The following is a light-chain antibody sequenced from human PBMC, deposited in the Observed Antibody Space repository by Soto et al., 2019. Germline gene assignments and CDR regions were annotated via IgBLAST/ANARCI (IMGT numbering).Light chain of an antibody. CDR3: QQSYRTPYT. V-gene: IGKV1-39*01. CDR1: QGISSY. J-gene: IGKJ2*01. Sequence: DIQMTQSPSSLSASVGDRVTITCRASQGISSYLVWYQQRQGRAPKLLIYDASSLLSGVPSRFSGSGSGPDFTLTISNLQPEDFATYYCQQSYRTPYTFGQGTKLE. CDR2: DAS.